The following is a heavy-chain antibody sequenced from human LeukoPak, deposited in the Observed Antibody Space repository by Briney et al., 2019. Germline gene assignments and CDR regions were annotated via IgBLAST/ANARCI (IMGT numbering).Heavy chain of an antibody. CDR3: AKSVDIVATFDY. J-gene: IGHJ4*02. V-gene: IGHV3-9*01. CDR2: ISWNSGSI. D-gene: IGHD5-12*01. CDR1: GFTFDDYA. Sequence: HPGGSLRLSCAASGFTFDDYAMHWVRQAPGKGLEWVSGISWNSGSIGYADSVKGRFTISRDNAKNSLYLQMNSLRAEDTALYYCAKSVDIVATFDYWGQGTLVTVSS.